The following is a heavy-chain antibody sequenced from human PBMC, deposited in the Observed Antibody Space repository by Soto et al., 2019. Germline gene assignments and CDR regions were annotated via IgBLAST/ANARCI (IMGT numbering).Heavy chain of an antibody. D-gene: IGHD2-21*02. CDR1: GFTFSSYA. J-gene: IGHJ4*02. CDR2: ISYDGSNK. CDR3: ASMVGIVVVTASNPVDY. V-gene: IGHV3-30-3*01. Sequence: QVQLVESGGGVVQPGRSLRLSCAASGFTFSSYAMHWVRQAPGKGLEWVAVISYDGSNKYYADSVKGRFTISRDNSKNTLYLQMNSLRAEDTAVYYCASMVGIVVVTASNPVDYWGQGTLVTVSS.